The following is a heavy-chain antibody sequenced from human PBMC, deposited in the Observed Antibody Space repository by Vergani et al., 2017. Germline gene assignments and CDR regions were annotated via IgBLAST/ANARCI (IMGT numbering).Heavy chain of an antibody. Sequence: EVQLVQSGAEVKKPGESLKISCKGSGFSFSTYAMSWVRQAPGKGLEWVSGISASGAPTYYADSVKGRVTISRDNSKNTLYLQMNSLRVEDTAVYYCARAYGRYDWFDYWGQRTLVTVSS. D-gene: IGHD1-20*01. J-gene: IGHJ4*01. V-gene: IGHV3-23*04. CDR2: ISASGAPT. CDR3: ARAYGRYDWFDY. CDR1: GFSFSTYA.